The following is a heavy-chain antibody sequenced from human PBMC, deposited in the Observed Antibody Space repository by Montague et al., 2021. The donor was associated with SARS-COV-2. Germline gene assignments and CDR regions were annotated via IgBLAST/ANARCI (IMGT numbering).Heavy chain of an antibody. V-gene: IGHV3-15*01. CDR1: GFTFSSAW. CDR3: TADFSDTAEQMAQTDL. D-gene: IGHD5-24*01. CDR2: IKSKAVGGAI. Sequence: SLRLSCAASGFTFSSAWMTWVRQSPGKGLEWVGRIKSKAVGGAIQYATSVKGRFTISRDDSENTLYLQMDSLTTEDTAVYYCTADFSDTAEQMAQTDLGGQGTLVTVSS. J-gene: IGHJ5*02.